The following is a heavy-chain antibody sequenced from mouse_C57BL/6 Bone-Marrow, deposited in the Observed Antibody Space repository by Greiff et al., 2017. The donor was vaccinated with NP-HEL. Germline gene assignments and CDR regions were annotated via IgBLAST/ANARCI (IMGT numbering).Heavy chain of an antibody. V-gene: IGHV1-81*01. J-gene: IGHJ3*01. CDR3: ARFDGFAY. CDR1: GYTFTSYG. Sequence: VKLQESGAELARPGASVKLSCKASGYTFTSYGISWVKQRTGQGLEWIGEIYPRSGNTYYNEKFKGKATLTADKSSSTAYMELRSLTSEDSAVYFCARFDGFAYWGQGTLVTVSA. CDR2: IYPRSGNT.